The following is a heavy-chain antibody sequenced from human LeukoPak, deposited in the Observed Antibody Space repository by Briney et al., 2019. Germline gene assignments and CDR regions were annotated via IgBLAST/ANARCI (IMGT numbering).Heavy chain of an antibody. CDR3: ARRGDSGYDQFDY. J-gene: IGHJ4*02. CDR1: GGSISSYY. Sequence: SETLSLTCTVSGGSISSYYWSWIRQPPGKGLEWIGYIYYSGSTNYNPSLKSRVTISVDTSKNQFSLKPSSVTAADTAVYYCARRGDSGYDQFDYWGQGTLVTVSS. CDR2: IYYSGST. V-gene: IGHV4-59*08. D-gene: IGHD5-12*01.